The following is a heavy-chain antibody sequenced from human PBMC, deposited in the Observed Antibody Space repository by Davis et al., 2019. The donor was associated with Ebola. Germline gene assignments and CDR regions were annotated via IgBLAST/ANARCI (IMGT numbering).Heavy chain of an antibody. CDR1: GGSFSGYY. V-gene: IGHV4-34*01. CDR3: ARAHPPMDKGNWFDP. D-gene: IGHD2-2*03. Sequence: MPSETLSLTCAVYGGSFSGYYWSWIRQPPGKGLEWIGEINHSGSTNYNPSLKSRVTISVDTSKNQFSLKLSSVTAADTAVYYCARAHPPMDKGNWFDPWGQGTLVTVSS. CDR2: INHSGST. J-gene: IGHJ5*02.